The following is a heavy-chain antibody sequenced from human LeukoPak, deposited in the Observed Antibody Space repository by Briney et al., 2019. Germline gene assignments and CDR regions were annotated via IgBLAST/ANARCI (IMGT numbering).Heavy chain of an antibody. Sequence: SETPSLTCAVSGDSIGIRGYSWSWIRQPPGRGLEWIGYIHQSGNTYYNPSLQSRVTISIDTSNNHYSLNLTSVTAADTAVYFCARRVAGAGTSYFDLWGQGTPVTVSS. J-gene: IGHJ4*02. CDR2: IHQSGNT. CDR3: ARRVAGAGTSYFDL. V-gene: IGHV4-30-2*01. CDR1: GDSIGIRGYS. D-gene: IGHD6-13*01.